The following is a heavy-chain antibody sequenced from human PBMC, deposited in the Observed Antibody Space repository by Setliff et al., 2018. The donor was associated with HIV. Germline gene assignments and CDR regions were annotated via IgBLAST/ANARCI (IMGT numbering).Heavy chain of an antibody. D-gene: IGHD4-17*01. J-gene: IGHJ5*02. V-gene: IGHV4-61*09. Sequence: SETLSLTCTVSGGSISSGSYYWSWIRQPAGKGLEWIGHIYTSGSTNYNPSLKSRVTISEDTSKHQFSLKLTSVTAADTAVDYCARSPRLRGGHNWFDPWGQGTLVTVSS. CDR1: GGSISSGSYY. CDR3: ARSPRLRGGHNWFDP. CDR2: IYTSGST.